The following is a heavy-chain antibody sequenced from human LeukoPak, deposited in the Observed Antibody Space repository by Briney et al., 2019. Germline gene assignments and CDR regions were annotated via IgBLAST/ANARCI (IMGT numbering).Heavy chain of an antibody. CDR1: GFTFTSSA. V-gene: IGHV1-58*01. D-gene: IGHD3-10*01. CDR2: IVVGSGNT. Sequence: SVKVSCKASGFTFTSSAVQWVRQARGQRLEWIGWIVVGSGNTNYAQKFQERVTITRDMSTSTAYMELSSLRSEDTAVYYCARNYGSGSYYPDWGQGTLVTVSS. J-gene: IGHJ4*02. CDR3: ARNYGSGSYYPD.